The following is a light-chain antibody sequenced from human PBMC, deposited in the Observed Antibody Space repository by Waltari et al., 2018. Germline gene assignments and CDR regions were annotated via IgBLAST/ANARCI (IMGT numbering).Light chain of an antibody. CDR3: QQYGSTQT. CDR2: GAS. Sequence: EIVLTQSPGTLSLSPGERATLPCRASESVSSSDLAWYQQKPGQAPRLLNYGASTRATGIPDRFTGSGSGTDFTLTLNRLEPEDFAVYYCQQYGSTQTFGQGTKVEIK. J-gene: IGKJ1*01. CDR1: ESVSSSD. V-gene: IGKV3-20*01.